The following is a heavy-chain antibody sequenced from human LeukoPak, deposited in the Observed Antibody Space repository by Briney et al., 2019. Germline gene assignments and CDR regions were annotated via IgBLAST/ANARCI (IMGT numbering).Heavy chain of an antibody. Sequence: ASVKVSCKASGYTFIGYYIHWVRQAPGQGLEWMGWINPNSGDTNYAQKFQGRVTMTRDTSISTAYMELSRLRSDDTAVYYCARGDIVVVPAAMMIDYWGQGTLVTVSS. V-gene: IGHV1-2*02. CDR3: ARGDIVVVPAAMMIDY. J-gene: IGHJ4*02. CDR2: INPNSGDT. CDR1: GYTFIGYY. D-gene: IGHD2-2*01.